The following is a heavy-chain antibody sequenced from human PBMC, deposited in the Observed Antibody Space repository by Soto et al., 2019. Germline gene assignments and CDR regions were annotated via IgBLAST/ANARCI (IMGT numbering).Heavy chain of an antibody. CDR2: ISSTSRYI. CDR3: ARDQREVVADDYGMDV. D-gene: IGHD2-15*01. CDR1: GFTFSSYT. J-gene: IGHJ6*02. Sequence: EVQLVESGGGLVKPGGSLRLSCAASGFTFSSYTMNWVRQAPGKGLEWVSSISSTSRYIYYADSVKGRFTISRDNAKNSLCLQVISLRAEDTAVYYCARDQREVVADDYGMDVWGQGTTVTVSS. V-gene: IGHV3-21*01.